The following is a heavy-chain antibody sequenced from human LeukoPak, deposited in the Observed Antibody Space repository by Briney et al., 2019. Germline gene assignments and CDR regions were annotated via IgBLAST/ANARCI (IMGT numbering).Heavy chain of an antibody. J-gene: IGHJ4*02. CDR3: GRVGLWFGETDQGFDY. CDR2: INHSGST. CDR1: GGSFSGYY. V-gene: IGHV4-34*01. D-gene: IGHD3-10*01. Sequence: SETLSLTCAVYGGSFSGYYWSWIRQPPGKGLEWIGEINHSGSTNYNPSLKSRVTISVDTSKNQFSLKLSSVTAADTAVYYCGRVGLWFGETDQGFDYWGQGTLVTVSS.